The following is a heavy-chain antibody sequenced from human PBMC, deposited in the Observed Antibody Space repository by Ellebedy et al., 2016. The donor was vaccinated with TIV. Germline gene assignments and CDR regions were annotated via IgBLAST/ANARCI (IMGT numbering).Heavy chain of an antibody. D-gene: IGHD3-10*01. V-gene: IGHV1-69*13. J-gene: IGHJ4*02. CDR2: IIPIYGTT. CDR3: ARWGATRITMVRGVIS. CDR1: GGTFNNYA. Sequence: ASVKVSXXASGGTFNNYAISWVRQAPGQGLEWMGGIIPIYGTTDYAQKFRGRVTITADESTSTAYMEVSSLRSEDTAVYYCARWGATRITMVRGVISWGQGTLVTVSS.